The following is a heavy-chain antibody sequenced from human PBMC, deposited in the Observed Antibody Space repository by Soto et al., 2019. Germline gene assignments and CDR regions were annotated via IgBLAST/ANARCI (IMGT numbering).Heavy chain of an antibody. CDR3: VRDGAVGYSYGYWTWFDH. CDR1: GYTFTGYY. D-gene: IGHD5-18*01. CDR2: INPNSGGT. V-gene: IGHV1-2*02. J-gene: IGHJ5*02. Sequence: ASVKVSCKASGYTFTGYYMHWVRQSPGQGLVWMGWINPNSGGTNYAQKLQGRVTMTRDTSISTAYMEVSRMGSDATAVYYCVRDGAVGYSYGYWTWFDHWGQGTLVTVSS.